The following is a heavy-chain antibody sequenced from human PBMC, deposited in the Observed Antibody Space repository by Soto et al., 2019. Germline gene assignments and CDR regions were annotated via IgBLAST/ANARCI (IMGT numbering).Heavy chain of an antibody. CDR1: GGSISSGGYY. V-gene: IGHV4-31*03. CDR2: IYYSGST. D-gene: IGHD2-2*01. Sequence: SETLSLTCTVSGGSISSGGYYWSWIRQHPGKGLEWIGYIYYSGSTYYNPSLKSRVTISLDTSKNQFSLRLTSVTAADTAVYYCARLGKYYQALDTWGPGTLVTAPQ. CDR3: ARLGKYYQALDT. J-gene: IGHJ5*01.